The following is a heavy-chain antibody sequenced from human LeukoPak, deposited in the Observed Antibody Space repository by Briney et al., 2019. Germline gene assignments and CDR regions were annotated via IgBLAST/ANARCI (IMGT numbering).Heavy chain of an antibody. Sequence: PSDPLSLTCSVSNASITSYYWSWLRQSPGKGLEWIGYISHSGNTNYTPSLKSRVTISVDTSKNQVSLSLTSVTAADTAVYSCARHWGSCHGGGSDCYTFDYWGQGSLVTVSS. V-gene: IGHV4-59*08. D-gene: IGHD2-21*02. CDR1: NASITSYY. J-gene: IGHJ4*02. CDR3: ARHWGSCHGGGSDCYTFDY. CDR2: ISHSGNT.